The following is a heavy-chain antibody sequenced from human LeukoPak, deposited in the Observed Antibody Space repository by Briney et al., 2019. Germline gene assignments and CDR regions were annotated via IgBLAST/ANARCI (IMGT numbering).Heavy chain of an antibody. CDR2: LKYDGTME. Sequence: GGSLRLSCAASGFTFSSYAMSWVRQAPGKGLEFVAGLKYDGTMESYVDSVNGRFSISRDNAKNSLYLQMNSLRVDDTAVYYCARDLNWPGPWGQGTLVTVSS. CDR3: ARDLNWPGP. D-gene: IGHD5-24*01. J-gene: IGHJ5*02. V-gene: IGHV3-7*03. CDR1: GFTFSSYA.